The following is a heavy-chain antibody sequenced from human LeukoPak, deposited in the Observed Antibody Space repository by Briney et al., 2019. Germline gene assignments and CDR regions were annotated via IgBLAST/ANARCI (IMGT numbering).Heavy chain of an antibody. V-gene: IGHV4-34*01. Sequence: SETLSLTCAVYGGSFSGYYWSWIRQPPGKGLEWIGEINHSGSTNYNPSLKSRVTISVDTSKNQFSLKLSSVTAADTAVYYCARGGATYYDLWSGYYHQLNFDYWGQGTLVTVSS. J-gene: IGHJ4*02. CDR2: INHSGST. CDR3: ARGGATYYDLWSGYYHQLNFDY. D-gene: IGHD3-3*01. CDR1: GGSFSGYY.